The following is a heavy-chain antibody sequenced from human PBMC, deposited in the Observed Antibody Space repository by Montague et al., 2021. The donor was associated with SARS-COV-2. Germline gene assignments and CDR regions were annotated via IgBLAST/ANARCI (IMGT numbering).Heavy chain of an antibody. J-gene: IGHJ6*02. CDR2: IDWDDDK. CDR3: ARMTTVVTLGYYYYYGMDV. CDR1: GFSLSTSGMC. V-gene: IGHV2-70*01. D-gene: IGHD4-23*01. Sequence: PALVXPTQTLTLTCTFSGFSLSTSGMCVSWIRQPPGKALEWLALIDWDDDKYYSASLKTRLTISKDTSKNQVVLTMTNMDPVDTATYYCARMTTVVTLGYYYYYGMDVWGQGTTVTVTS.